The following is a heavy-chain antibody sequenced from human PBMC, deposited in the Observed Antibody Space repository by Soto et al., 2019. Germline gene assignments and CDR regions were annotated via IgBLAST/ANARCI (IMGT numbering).Heavy chain of an antibody. J-gene: IGHJ4*02. CDR2: IYYSGST. D-gene: IGHD1-26*01. CDR1: GGSISSGGYY. Sequence: KTSETLSLTCTVSGGSISSGGYYWSWIRQHPGKGLEWIGYIYYSGSTYYNPSLKSRVTISVDTSKNQFSLKLSSVTAADTAVYYCARVFIVGPYFDYWGQGTLVTVSS. CDR3: ARVFIVGPYFDY. V-gene: IGHV4-31*03.